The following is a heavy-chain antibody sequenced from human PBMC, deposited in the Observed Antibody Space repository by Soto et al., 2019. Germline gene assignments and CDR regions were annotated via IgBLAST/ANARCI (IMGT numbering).Heavy chain of an antibody. V-gene: IGHV4-39*01. D-gene: IGHD3-3*01. CDR1: GGSISSSSYY. CDR2: IYYSGGT. Sequence: SETLSLTCTVSGGSISSSSYYWGWIRQPPGKGLEWIGSIYYSGGTYYNPSPKSRVTISVDTSKNQFSLKLSSVTAADTAVYYCARTLQSGYYGAPFDYWGQGTLVTVSS. CDR3: ARTLQSGYYGAPFDY. J-gene: IGHJ4*02.